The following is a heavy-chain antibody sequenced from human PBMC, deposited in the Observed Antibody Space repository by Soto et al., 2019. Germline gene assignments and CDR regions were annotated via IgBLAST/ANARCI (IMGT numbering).Heavy chain of an antibody. D-gene: IGHD1-7*01. V-gene: IGHV3-74*01. Sequence: PGGSLRLSCAASGFTFSSYWMHWVRQAPGKGLMWVSRIHNDGSTTRYADSVKGRFTISRDNDKYTLYLQMSSLRVEDTAVYYCARDNWNSYWGQGTLVTVSS. CDR3: ARDNWNSY. J-gene: IGHJ4*01. CDR2: IHNDGSTT. CDR1: GFTFSSYW.